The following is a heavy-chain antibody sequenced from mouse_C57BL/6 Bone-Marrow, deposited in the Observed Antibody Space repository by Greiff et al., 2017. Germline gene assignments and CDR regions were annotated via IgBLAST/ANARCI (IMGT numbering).Heavy chain of an antibody. CDR1: GYSITSGYY. V-gene: IGHV3-6*01. J-gene: IGHJ4*01. CDR2: ISYDGSN. CDR3: ARDPFYGSRAMDY. Sequence: EVQLQESGPGLVKPSQSLSLTCSVTGYSITSGYYWNWIRQFPGNKLEWMGYISYDGSNNYNPSLKNRISITRDTSKNQFFLKLNSVTTEDTATYYCARDPFYGSRAMDYWGQGTSVTVSS. D-gene: IGHD1-1*01.